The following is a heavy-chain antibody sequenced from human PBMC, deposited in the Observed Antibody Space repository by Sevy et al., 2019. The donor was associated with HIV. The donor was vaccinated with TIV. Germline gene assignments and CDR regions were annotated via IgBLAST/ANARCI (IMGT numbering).Heavy chain of an antibody. J-gene: IGHJ5*01. CDR2: INWNGGST. V-gene: IGHV3-20*04. D-gene: IGHD2-8*01. Sequence: GGSLRLSCAASGFIFDDYAMSWVRQSPGKGLEWVAGINWNGGSTGYADSVNGRFTISRDNANNSLYLQMNSLRAEDTALYYCATTILDSTPWFDYWGQGTLVTVSS. CDR3: ATTILDSTPWFDY. CDR1: GFIFDDYA.